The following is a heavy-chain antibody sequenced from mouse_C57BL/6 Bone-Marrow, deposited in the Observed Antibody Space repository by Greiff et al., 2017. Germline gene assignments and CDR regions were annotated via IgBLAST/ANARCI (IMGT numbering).Heavy chain of an antibody. J-gene: IGHJ3*01. CDR1: GFNIKDDY. CDR3: TGYYSNYVFAY. D-gene: IGHD2-5*01. Sequence: VQLQQSGAELVRPGASVKLSCTASGFNIKDDYMHWVKQRPEQGLEWIGGIDPENGDTEYASKFQGKATITADTSSNTAYLQLSSLTSEDTAVYYCTGYYSNYVFAYWGQGTLVTVSA. CDR2: IDPENGDT. V-gene: IGHV14-4*01.